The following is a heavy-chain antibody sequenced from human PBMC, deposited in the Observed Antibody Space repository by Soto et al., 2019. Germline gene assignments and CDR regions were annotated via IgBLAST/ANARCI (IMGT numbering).Heavy chain of an antibody. CDR2: ISGSGGTT. CDR1: GFTFSSFA. CDR3: AKEDKAPED. J-gene: IGHJ1*01. Sequence: GGCLRLSRSASGFTFSSFAMSLVCPAPEKELEWVSAISGSGGTTYYADSVKGRFTISRDNSKNTLYLQMNSLKAEETAVYYRAKEDKAPEDCGQGTLVTVTS. V-gene: IGHV3-23*01.